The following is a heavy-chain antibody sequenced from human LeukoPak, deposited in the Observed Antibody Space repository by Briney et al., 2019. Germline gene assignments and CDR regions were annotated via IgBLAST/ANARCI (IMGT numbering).Heavy chain of an antibody. CDR3: AKEKEPYYYDSSGHFDY. CDR1: GFTFSSYG. CDR2: ISYDGSNK. J-gene: IGHJ4*02. Sequence: PGGSLRLSCAASGFTFSSYGMHWVRQAPGKGLEWVAVISYDGSNKYYADSVKGRFTISRDNSKNTLYLQMNSLRAEDTAVYYCAKEKEPYYYDSSGHFDYWGQGTLVTVSS. V-gene: IGHV3-30*18. D-gene: IGHD3-22*01.